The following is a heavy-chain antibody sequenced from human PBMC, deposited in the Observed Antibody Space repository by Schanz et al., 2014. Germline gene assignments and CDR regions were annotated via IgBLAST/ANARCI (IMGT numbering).Heavy chain of an antibody. V-gene: IGHV3-15*01. CDR3: ATGGISNVRDWFNGLDV. CDR2: MKSQFDGAAA. Sequence: VQLVESGGGFVQPGGSLRLSCAASGFTFSSYWMHWVRQAPGKGLEWVGLMKSQFDGAAADYGAAVGGRFTISREDSQNPLYLQMNSLESEDTGVYYCATGGISNVRDWFNGLDVWGQGTTVIVS. J-gene: IGHJ6*02. D-gene: IGHD3-10*01. CDR1: GFTFSSYW.